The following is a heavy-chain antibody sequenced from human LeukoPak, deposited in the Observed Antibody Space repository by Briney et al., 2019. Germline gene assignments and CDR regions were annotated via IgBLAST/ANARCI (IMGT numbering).Heavy chain of an antibody. V-gene: IGHV1-18*04. D-gene: IGHD6-19*01. CDR1: VCTFTSYG. Sequence: ASVKVSCKASVCTFTSYGISWVRQAPGQGLEWMGWISAYKGNTNYAQKLQGRVTMTADTSTSTACMELRSLSSDDTAVYYCARDGQWLVPDYWGQGTLVTVSS. CDR3: ARDGQWLVPDY. J-gene: IGHJ4*02. CDR2: ISAYKGNT.